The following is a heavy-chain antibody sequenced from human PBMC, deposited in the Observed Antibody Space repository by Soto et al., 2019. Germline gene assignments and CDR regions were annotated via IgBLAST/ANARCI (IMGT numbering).Heavy chain of an antibody. J-gene: IGHJ6*02. CDR1: GFTFSSYG. CDR2: ISYDGSNK. Sequence: QVQLVESGGGVVQPGRSLRLSCAASGFTFSSYGMHWVRQAPGKGLEWVAVISYDGSNKYYADSVKGRFTISRDNSKNTLYLQMNSLRAEDTAVYFCARGPVIGGYPLVWGQGTTVTVSS. V-gene: IGHV3-30*03. CDR3: ARGPVIGGYPLV. D-gene: IGHD5-18*01.